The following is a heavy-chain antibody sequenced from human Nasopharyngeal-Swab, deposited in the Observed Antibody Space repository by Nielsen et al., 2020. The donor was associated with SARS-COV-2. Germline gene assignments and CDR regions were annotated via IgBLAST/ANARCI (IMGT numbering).Heavy chain of an antibody. V-gene: IGHV5-10-1*01. Sequence: KVSCKASGYTFTSYGISWVRQMPGKGLEWMGRIDPSDSYTNYSPSFQGHVTISADKSISTAYLQWSSLKASDTAMYYCARRPVAAGYYYGMDVWGQGTTVTVSS. CDR2: IDPSDSYT. J-gene: IGHJ6*02. CDR3: ARRPVAAGYYYGMDV. D-gene: IGHD6-19*01. CDR1: GYTFTSYG.